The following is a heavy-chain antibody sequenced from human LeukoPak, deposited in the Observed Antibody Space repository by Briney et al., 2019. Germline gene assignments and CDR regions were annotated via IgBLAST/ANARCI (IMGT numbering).Heavy chain of an antibody. V-gene: IGHV4-4*07. CDR3: ARDRRVTSRNAFDI. CDR2: IYTSGST. J-gene: IGHJ3*02. CDR1: GGSISSYY. Sequence: SETLSLTCTVSGGSISSYYWSWIRQPAGKGLEWIGRIYTSGSTNYNPSLKSRVTMSVDTSENQFSLKLSSVTAADTAVYYCARDRRVTSRNAFDIWGQGTMVTVSS.